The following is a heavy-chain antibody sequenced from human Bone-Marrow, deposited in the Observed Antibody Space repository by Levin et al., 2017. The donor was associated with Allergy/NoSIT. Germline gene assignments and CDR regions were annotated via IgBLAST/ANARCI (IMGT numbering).Heavy chain of an antibody. Sequence: GSGPTLVKPTQTLTLTCTFAGFSLSTPGAAVGWVRQPPGGALEWLALVYWDGDKRYSPSLKNRLTITKDTSKNQVVLSMTNMDPVDTGTYYCAHCHGYDSSAYYFEYFQHWGLGTLVTVSS. CDR2: VYWDGDK. D-gene: IGHD3-22*01. J-gene: IGHJ1*01. CDR3: AHCHGYDSSAYYFEYFQH. CDR1: GFSLSTPGAA. V-gene: IGHV2-5*02.